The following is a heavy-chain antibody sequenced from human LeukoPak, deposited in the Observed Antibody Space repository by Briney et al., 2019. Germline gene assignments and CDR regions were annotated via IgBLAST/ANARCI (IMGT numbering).Heavy chain of an antibody. J-gene: IGHJ3*02. V-gene: IGHV4-59*12. CDR3: ARETPAVGATGGDAFDI. CDR2: IYYSGST. CDR1: GGSISSYY. D-gene: IGHD1-26*01. Sequence: SETLSLTCTVSGGSISSYYWSWIRQPPGKGLEWIGYIYYSGSTNYNPSLKSRVTISVDTSKNQFSLKLSSVTAADTAVYYCARETPAVGATGGDAFDIWGQGTMVTVSS.